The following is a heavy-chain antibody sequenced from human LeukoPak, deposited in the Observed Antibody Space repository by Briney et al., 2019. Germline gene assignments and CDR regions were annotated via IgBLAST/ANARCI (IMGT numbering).Heavy chain of an antibody. CDR2: IYYSGST. J-gene: IGHJ4*02. CDR3: ARDTAGIADFDY. CDR1: GGSISSYY. Sequence: PSETLSLTCTVSGGSISSYYWSWIRQPPGKGLEWIGYIYYSGSTNYNPSLKSRVTISVDTSKNQFSLKLSSVTAADTAVYYCARDTAGIADFDYWGQGTLVTVSS. D-gene: IGHD6-13*01. V-gene: IGHV4-59*01.